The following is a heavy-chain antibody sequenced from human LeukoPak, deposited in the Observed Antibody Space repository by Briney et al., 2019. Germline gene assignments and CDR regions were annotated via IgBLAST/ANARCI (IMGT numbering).Heavy chain of an antibody. CDR1: GYTFTSYG. Sequence: SVKVSCKASGYTFTSYGISWVRQAPGQGLAWMGRIIPILGIANYAQKFQGRVTITADKSTSTAYMELSSLRSEDTAVYYCARGYYDSSGYSRRGAFDIWGQGTMVTVSS. V-gene: IGHV1-69*04. CDR2: IIPILGIA. D-gene: IGHD3-22*01. J-gene: IGHJ3*02. CDR3: ARGYYDSSGYSRRGAFDI.